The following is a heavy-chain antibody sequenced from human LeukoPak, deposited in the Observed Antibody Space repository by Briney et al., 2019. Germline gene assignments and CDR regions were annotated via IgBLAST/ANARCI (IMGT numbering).Heavy chain of an antibody. CDR3: ARGEGDCSSTSCPPADY. Sequence: SETLSLTCTVSGGTISNYYWNWIRQPPGKGLEWIGYISYSGSTNYNPSLKSRVTISVDTSKNQFSLKLSSVTAADTAVYYCARGEGDCSSTSCPPADYWGQGTLVTVSS. CDR2: ISYSGST. CDR1: GGTISNYY. J-gene: IGHJ4*02. D-gene: IGHD2-2*01. V-gene: IGHV4-59*01.